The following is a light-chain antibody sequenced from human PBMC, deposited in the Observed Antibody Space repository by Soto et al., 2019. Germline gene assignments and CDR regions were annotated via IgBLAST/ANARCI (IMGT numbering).Light chain of an antibody. J-gene: IGLJ7*01. CDR3: LLSYGRARPV. V-gene: IGLV7-46*01. CDR2: DTT. CDR1: TGAVTGGHY. Sequence: QAVVTQEPSLTVSPGGTVTLTCGSSTGAVTGGHYPFWIQQKPGQAPRTLIYDTTNRHSWTPARFSGSLLGGKAALTLSGAQPEDEADYYCLLSYGRARPVFGGGTKLTVL.